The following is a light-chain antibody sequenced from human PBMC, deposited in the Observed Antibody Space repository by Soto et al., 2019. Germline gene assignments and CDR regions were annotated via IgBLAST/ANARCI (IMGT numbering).Light chain of an antibody. CDR2: LNSDGSH. Sequence: QLVLTQSPPASASLGASVKLTCTLSSGHSNYAIAWHQQQSKKGPRYLINLNSDGSHSKGDGIPDRFSGSSSGAERYLTISSLQSEDEADYYCQTWGSGIVVFGGGTKVTVL. CDR3: QTWGSGIVV. J-gene: IGLJ2*01. CDR1: SGHSNYA. V-gene: IGLV4-69*01.